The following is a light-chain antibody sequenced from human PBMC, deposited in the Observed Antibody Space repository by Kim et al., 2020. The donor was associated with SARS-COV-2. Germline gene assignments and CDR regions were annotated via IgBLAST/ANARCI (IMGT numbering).Light chain of an antibody. Sequence: EIVLTQSPGTLSLSPGERATLSCRASQSLSSSYLAWYQQKPGQAPRLLIYGASSRATGIPDRFSGSGSGTDFTLTISRLEPEDFAVYYCQQYGSSPQVTFGGGTKVEI. V-gene: IGKV3-20*01. CDR2: GAS. J-gene: IGKJ4*01. CDR1: QSLSSSY. CDR3: QQYGSSPQVT.